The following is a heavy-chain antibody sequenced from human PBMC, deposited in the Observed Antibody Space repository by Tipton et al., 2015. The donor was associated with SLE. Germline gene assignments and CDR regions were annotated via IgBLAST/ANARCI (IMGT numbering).Heavy chain of an antibody. CDR3: ARVDSSGYYEVDAFDI. CDR1: GDSVSSNSAA. J-gene: IGHJ3*02. V-gene: IGHV6-1*01. D-gene: IGHD3-22*01. CDR2: TYYRSTWYN. Sequence: GLVKPSQTLSLTCAISGDSVSSNSAAWNWIRQSPSRGLEWLGRTYYRSTWYNDYAVSVKSRITIDPDTSKNQFSLQLNSVTPADTAVYYCARVDSSGYYEVDAFDIWGQGTMVTVSS.